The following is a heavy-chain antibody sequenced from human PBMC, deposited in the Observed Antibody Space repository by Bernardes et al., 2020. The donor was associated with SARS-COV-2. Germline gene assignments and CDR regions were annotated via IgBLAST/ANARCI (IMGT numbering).Heavy chain of an antibody. J-gene: IGHJ4*02. CDR1: GFTFSSYG. Sequence: GGSLRLSCAASGFTFSSYGMHWVRQAPGKGLEWVAVISYDGSNKYYADSVKGRFTISRDNSKNTLYLQMNSLRAEDTAVYYCAKAPPYDSSGSDDYWGQGTLVTVAS. V-gene: IGHV3-30*18. D-gene: IGHD3-22*01. CDR3: AKAPPYDSSGSDDY. CDR2: ISYDGSNK.